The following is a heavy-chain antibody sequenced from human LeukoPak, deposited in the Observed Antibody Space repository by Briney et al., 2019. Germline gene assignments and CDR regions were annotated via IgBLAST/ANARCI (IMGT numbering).Heavy chain of an antibody. J-gene: IGHJ4*02. CDR1: GFTFRSYE. CDR2: ISTTGSAM. CDR3: ARDRGPEPDY. V-gene: IGHV3-48*03. D-gene: IGHD3-10*01. Sequence: GGSLRLSCAASGFTFRSYEMNWVRQAPGKGQEWVSYISTTGSAMYYADSVKGRFTTSRDNAKNSLHLQMNSLRAEDTAVYYCARDRGPEPDYWGQGTLVTVSS.